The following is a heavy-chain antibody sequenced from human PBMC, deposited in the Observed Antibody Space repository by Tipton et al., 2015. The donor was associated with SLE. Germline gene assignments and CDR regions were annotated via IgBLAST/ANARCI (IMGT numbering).Heavy chain of an antibody. Sequence: GSLRLSCAASGFTFSAYWMTWVRQAPGKGLEWVANIKQDGSDESYVDSVKGRFTISRDNAENSLYLRMNSLRAEDTAVYYCARGRAALGTYYYMDVWGKGTTVTVSS. CDR2: IKQDGSDE. D-gene: IGHD6-13*01. J-gene: IGHJ6*03. V-gene: IGHV3-7*01. CDR1: GFTFSAYW. CDR3: ARGRAALGTYYYMDV.